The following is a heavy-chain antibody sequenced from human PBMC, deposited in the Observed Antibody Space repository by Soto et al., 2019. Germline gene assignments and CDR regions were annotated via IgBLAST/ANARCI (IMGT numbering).Heavy chain of an antibody. J-gene: IGHJ4*02. V-gene: IGHV4-39*01. CDR2: IFYSGST. CDR1: GDSSSSSNYL. CDR3: ARRYGWLYFDY. Sequence: ASETLSLPCTVSGDSSSSSNYLWGWISQPPGKGLEWIGTIFYSGSTYYNASVKSRVTISVDTSKNQFSLRLISVTAADTALYYCARRYGWLYFDYWGQGSLVTVSS. D-gene: IGHD2-15*01.